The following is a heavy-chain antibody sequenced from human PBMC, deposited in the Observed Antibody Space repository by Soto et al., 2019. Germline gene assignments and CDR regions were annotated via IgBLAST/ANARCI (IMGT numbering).Heavy chain of an antibody. CDR3: AKWDDYGDRKEAFDI. CDR2: ISWNSGSI. V-gene: IGHV3-9*01. D-gene: IGHD4-17*01. Sequence: EVQLVESGGGLVQPGRSLRLSCAASGFTFDDYAMHWVRQAPGKGLEWVSGISWNSGSIGYADSVKGRFTISSDNAKNSLYLRMTSLRAEDTALYYCAKWDDYGDRKEAFDIWGQGTMVTVSS. J-gene: IGHJ3*02. CDR1: GFTFDDYA.